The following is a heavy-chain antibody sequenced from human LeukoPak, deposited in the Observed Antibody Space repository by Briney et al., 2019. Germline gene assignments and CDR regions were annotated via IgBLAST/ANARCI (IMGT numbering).Heavy chain of an antibody. Sequence: SETLSLTCTVSGGSISSSTYYWGWIRQPPGKGLEWIGSIYYSGSTYYNPSLKSRVTISVDTSKNQFSLKLSSVTAADTAVYYRARRGYSYGFYYFDYWGQGTLVTVSS. J-gene: IGHJ4*02. CDR1: GGSISSSTYY. CDR3: ARRGYSYGFYYFDY. V-gene: IGHV4-39*01. D-gene: IGHD5-18*01. CDR2: IYYSGST.